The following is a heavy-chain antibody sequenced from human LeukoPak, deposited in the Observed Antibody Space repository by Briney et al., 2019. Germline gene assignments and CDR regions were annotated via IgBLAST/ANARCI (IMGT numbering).Heavy chain of an antibody. D-gene: IGHD6-13*01. Sequence: GGSVRLFCAASGFTFDDYAMHWVRQAPGKGLEWVSGISWNSGSIGYADSVKGRFTISRDNAKNSLYLQMNSLRAEDTALYYCAKAPGGSSWYGAGYFQHWGQGTLVTVSS. V-gene: IGHV3-9*01. J-gene: IGHJ1*01. CDR1: GFTFDDYA. CDR2: ISWNSGSI. CDR3: AKAPGGSSWYGAGYFQH.